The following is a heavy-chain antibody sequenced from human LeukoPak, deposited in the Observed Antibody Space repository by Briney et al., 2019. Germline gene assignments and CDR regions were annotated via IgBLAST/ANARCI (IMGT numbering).Heavy chain of an antibody. J-gene: IGHJ5*02. CDR1: GDSVSSNSAA. Sequence: SQTLSLTCAISGDSVSSNSAAWSWIRQSPSRGLEWLGRTYYRSKWYNDYAVSVKSRITINPDTSKSQFSLQLNSVTPEDTAVYYCARTKVVAAYGFWFDPWGQGTLVTVSS. V-gene: IGHV6-1*01. CDR3: ARTKVVAAYGFWFDP. D-gene: IGHD2-15*01. CDR2: TYYRSKWYN.